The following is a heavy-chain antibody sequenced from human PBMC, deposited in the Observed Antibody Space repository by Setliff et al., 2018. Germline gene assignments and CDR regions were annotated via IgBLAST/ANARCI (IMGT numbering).Heavy chain of an antibody. Sequence: GESLKISCSASGFTLGTYWMNWVRQAPGKGLEWVAHIKQDGSEEYYVDSVKGRFTISRDNAKNSLYLQMNSLRAEDTAVYYCARSYNFWSGPALDVWGKGTTVTVSS. CDR3: ARSYNFWSGPALDV. CDR1: GFTLGTYW. V-gene: IGHV3-7*01. CDR2: IKQDGSEE. D-gene: IGHD3-3*01. J-gene: IGHJ6*04.